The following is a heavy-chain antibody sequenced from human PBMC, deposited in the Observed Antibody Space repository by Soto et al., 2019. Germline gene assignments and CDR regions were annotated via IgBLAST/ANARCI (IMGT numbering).Heavy chain of an antibody. CDR3: ASPAGSSGDLFDY. D-gene: IGHD6-6*01. J-gene: IGHJ4*02. Sequence: ASVKVSCKASGYTFTGYYMHWVRQAPGQGLEWMGWINHNSGGTNYAQKFQGRVTMTRDTSISTAYMELSRLRSDDTAVYYCASPAGSSGDLFDYWGQGTLVTVSS. CDR1: GYTFTGYY. CDR2: INHNSGGT. V-gene: IGHV1-2*02.